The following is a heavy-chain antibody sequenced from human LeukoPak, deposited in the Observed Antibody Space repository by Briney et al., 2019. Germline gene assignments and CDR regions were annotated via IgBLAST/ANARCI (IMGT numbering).Heavy chain of an antibody. V-gene: IGHV3-53*05. CDR3: ANGGYTSSWYVVDY. D-gene: IGHD6-13*01. CDR2: IYGGVST. J-gene: IGHJ4*02. CDR1: GFTVSSNY. Sequence: GGSLRLSCAVSGFTVSSNYMSWVRQAPGKGLEWVSVIYGGVSTSYADSVKGRFTISRDNSKNTLYLQMSSLRPEDTAVYYCANGGYTSSWYVVDYWGQGTLVTVSS.